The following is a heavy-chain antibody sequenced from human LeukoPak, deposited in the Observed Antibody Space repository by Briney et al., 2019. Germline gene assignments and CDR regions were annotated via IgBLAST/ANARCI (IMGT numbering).Heavy chain of an antibody. CDR3: AKIGSEYSYGYSF. J-gene: IGHJ4*02. CDR1: GLIFSNYW. V-gene: IGHV3-7*03. D-gene: IGHD5-18*01. CDR2: IKEDGSET. Sequence: GGSLRLSCAASGLIFSNYWMTWVRQAPGKGLEWVANIKEDGSETYYVDSVKGRFTISRDNDKNTLYLQMNSLRAEDTAVYYCAKIGSEYSYGYSFWGQGTLVTVSS.